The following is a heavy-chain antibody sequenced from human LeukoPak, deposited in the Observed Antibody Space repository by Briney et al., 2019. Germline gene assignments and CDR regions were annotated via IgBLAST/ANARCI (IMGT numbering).Heavy chain of an antibody. CDR1: GFTFSSYS. J-gene: IGHJ4*02. Sequence: GGSLRLSCAASGFTFSSYSMNWVRQAPGKGLEWVSSISSSSSYIYYADLEKGRFTIPRDNAKNSLYLQMHIQSAENAAVYYCAREYYDSSGYPFDYWGEGTLVTVSS. CDR3: AREYYDSSGYPFDY. CDR2: ISSSSSYI. D-gene: IGHD3-22*01. V-gene: IGHV3-21*01.